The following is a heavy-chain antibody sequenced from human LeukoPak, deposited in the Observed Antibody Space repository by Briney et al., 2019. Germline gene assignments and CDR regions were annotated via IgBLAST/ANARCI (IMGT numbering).Heavy chain of an antibody. CDR2: MNPNSGNT. D-gene: IGHD3-9*01. Sequence: ASVKVSCKASGYTFTSYDINWVRQATGQGLEWMGWMNPNSGNTGYAQKFQGRATMTRNTSISTAYMELSSLRSEDTAVYYCARGLYDILTGYDDAFDIWGQGTMVTVSS. J-gene: IGHJ3*02. CDR3: ARGLYDILTGYDDAFDI. CDR1: GYTFTSYD. V-gene: IGHV1-8*01.